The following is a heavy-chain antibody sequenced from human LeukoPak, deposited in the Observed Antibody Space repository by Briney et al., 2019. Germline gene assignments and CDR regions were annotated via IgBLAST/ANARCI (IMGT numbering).Heavy chain of an antibody. J-gene: IGHJ4*02. Sequence: SETLSLTCTVSGGSISSSSYYWGWIRQPPGKGLEWIGSIYYSGSTYYNPSLKSRVTISVDTSKNQFSLKLSSVTAADTAVYYCARDAPGYGGNSVFDYWGQGTLVTVSS. CDR2: IYYSGST. D-gene: IGHD4-23*01. CDR1: GGSISSSSYY. V-gene: IGHV4-39*07. CDR3: ARDAPGYGGNSVFDY.